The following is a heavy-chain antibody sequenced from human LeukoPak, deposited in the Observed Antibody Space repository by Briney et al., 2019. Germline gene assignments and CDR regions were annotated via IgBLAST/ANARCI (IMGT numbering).Heavy chain of an antibody. Sequence: PGGSLRLSCAASGFTFSSYDMHWVRQAPGKGLEWVAVISNAGSDKYYADSVKGRFTISRDNSKNTLYLQMNSLRAEDTAVYYCAKSWFGELLSNWFDPWGLGTLVTVSS. D-gene: IGHD3-10*01. V-gene: IGHV3-30*18. CDR3: AKSWFGELLSNWFDP. J-gene: IGHJ5*02. CDR1: GFTFSSYD. CDR2: ISNAGSDK.